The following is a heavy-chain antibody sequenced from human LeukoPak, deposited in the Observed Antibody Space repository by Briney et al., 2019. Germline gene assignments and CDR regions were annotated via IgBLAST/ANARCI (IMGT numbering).Heavy chain of an antibody. J-gene: IGHJ6*02. Sequence: GGSLRLSCAASGLTFSNCAMSWVRQAPGKDMEWVSTIGGSGGSTYYADSVKGRLTISRDNSKNTLYLQMNSLRAEDTAIYYCVSTVTTSYGMDVWGQGTTVTVSS. CDR3: VSTVTTSYGMDV. D-gene: IGHD4-11*01. CDR1: GLTFSNCA. V-gene: IGHV3-23*01. CDR2: IGGSGGST.